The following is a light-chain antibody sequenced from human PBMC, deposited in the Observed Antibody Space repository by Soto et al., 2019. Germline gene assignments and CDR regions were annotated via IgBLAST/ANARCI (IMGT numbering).Light chain of an antibody. CDR1: QDISNY. Sequence: DIQMTQFPSSLSASVGDRVTITCQASQDISNYLNWYQQKPGKAPKLLIYDASNLETVVPSRFSVSGSGTDFTARIRSRQPQDIATYYCQLNAKLPFTFGPVTKVYIK. V-gene: IGKV1-33*01. J-gene: IGKJ3*01. CDR3: QLNAKLPFT. CDR2: DAS.